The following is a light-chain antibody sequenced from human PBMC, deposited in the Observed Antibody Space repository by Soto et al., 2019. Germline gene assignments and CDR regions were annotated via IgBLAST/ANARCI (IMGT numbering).Light chain of an antibody. Sequence: EVVLTQSPATLSLSPGERATLSCRASQTLANYLAWYQQRPAQAPRLLIYDASNRATGIPARFSGSGSGTDFTLTISSLEPEDSAVYYCQQRSDSYTFGQGTTLEIK. J-gene: IGKJ2*01. CDR1: QTLANY. CDR2: DAS. V-gene: IGKV3-11*01. CDR3: QQRSDSYT.